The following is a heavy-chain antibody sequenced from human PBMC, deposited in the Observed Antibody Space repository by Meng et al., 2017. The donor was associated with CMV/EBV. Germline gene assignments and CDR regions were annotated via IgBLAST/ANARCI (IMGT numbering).Heavy chain of an antibody. D-gene: IGHD2-2*01. Sequence: GESLKISCAASGFTFSSYAMSWVRQAPGKGLEWVAFIRYDGSNKYYADSVKGRFTISRDNSKNTLYLQMNSLRAEDTAVYYCAKDLCSSTSCPMGHYYYYGMDVWGQGTTVTVSS. J-gene: IGHJ6*02. CDR1: GFTFSSYA. CDR3: AKDLCSSTSCPMGHYYYYGMDV. CDR2: IRYDGSNK. V-gene: IGHV3-30*02.